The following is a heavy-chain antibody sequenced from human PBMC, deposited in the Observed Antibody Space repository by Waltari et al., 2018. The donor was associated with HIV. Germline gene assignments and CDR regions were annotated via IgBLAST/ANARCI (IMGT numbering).Heavy chain of an antibody. CDR2: IYSGGST. Sequence: EVQLVESGGGLIQPGGSLRPSCQDPGMTVRGNDMTWGAPAPGKGLEWVAVIYSGGSTYYADSVKGRFTISRDNSKNTLYLQMNSLRAEDTAVYYCARARTYYDFWSGNYSPDYFDYWGQGTLITVSS. CDR3: ARARTYYDFWSGNYSPDYFDY. J-gene: IGHJ4*02. CDR1: GMTVRGND. V-gene: IGHV3-53*01. D-gene: IGHD3-3*01.